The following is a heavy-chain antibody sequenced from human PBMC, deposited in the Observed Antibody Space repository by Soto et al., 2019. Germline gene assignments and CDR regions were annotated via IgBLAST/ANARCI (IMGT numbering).Heavy chain of an antibody. V-gene: IGHV3-21*01. D-gene: IGHD3-16*01. J-gene: IGHJ6*02. CDR1: GVIFSTCT. CDR2: ISSSSSDI. CDR3: ARGSWGGDGIDV. Sequence: GTLRLSCVASGVIFSTCTINWVRQAPGKGLEWVASISSSSSDIFYADSVKARFTISRDNANSSVDLQMNSLGVGDTAIYYCARGSWGGDGIDVWGQGTTVTVSS.